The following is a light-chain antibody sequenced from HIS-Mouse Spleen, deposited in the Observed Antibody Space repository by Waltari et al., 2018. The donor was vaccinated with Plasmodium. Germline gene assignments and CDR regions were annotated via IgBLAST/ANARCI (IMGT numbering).Light chain of an antibody. CDR1: SSDVGSYNL. Sequence: QSALTQPASVSGSPGQSITISCTGTSSDVGSYNLVSWYQQHTGKAPKLMIYEGGKRPSGVSNRCSGSKSGNTASLTISGLQAEDEADYYCCSYAGSSTFVFGGGTKLTVL. V-gene: IGLV2-23*03. CDR2: EGG. CDR3: CSYAGSSTFV. J-gene: IGLJ3*02.